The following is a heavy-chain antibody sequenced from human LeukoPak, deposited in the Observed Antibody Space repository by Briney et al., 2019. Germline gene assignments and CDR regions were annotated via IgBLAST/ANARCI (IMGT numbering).Heavy chain of an antibody. D-gene: IGHD3-22*01. CDR2: ISGSGGST. V-gene: IGHV3-23*01. CDR1: GFTFSSYA. Sequence: GGSLRLSCAASGFTFSSYAMSWVRQAPGKGREWVSAISGSGGSTYYADSVKGRFTISRDNSKNTLYLQMNSLRAEDTAVYYCAKDKMYYYDSSGTDDAFDIWGQGTMVTVSS. J-gene: IGHJ3*02. CDR3: AKDKMYYYDSSGTDDAFDI.